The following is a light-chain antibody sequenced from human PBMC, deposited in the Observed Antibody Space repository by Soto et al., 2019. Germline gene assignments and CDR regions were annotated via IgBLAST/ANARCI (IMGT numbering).Light chain of an antibody. CDR3: QQRNDWVT. V-gene: IGKV3-11*01. CDR2: DAS. Sequence: EFVLTQSPATLSLSAVERATPSCRASQSIRNYLAWYQQKPGQAPRLLIYDASNRATGIPARFSGSGSGTDFILTISSLEPEDSGVYYCQQRNDWVTFGGGTKVDI. CDR1: QSIRNY. J-gene: IGKJ4*01.